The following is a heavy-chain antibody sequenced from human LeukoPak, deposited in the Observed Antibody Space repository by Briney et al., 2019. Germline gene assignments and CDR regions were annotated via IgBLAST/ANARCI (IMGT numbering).Heavy chain of an antibody. D-gene: IGHD3-10*01. J-gene: IGHJ4*02. CDR2: INPSVGGT. V-gene: IGHV1-46*03. Sequence: ASVKVSCKAFGYGFTSYYIHWVQQAPGQGLEWMGIINPSVGGTTYARKFQGRVTMTRDTSTSTVYMELSSLRSEDTAVYYCARHGSGRYYPAEGRVDYWGQGTLVTVSS. CDR1: GYGFTSYY. CDR3: ARHGSGRYYPAEGRVDY.